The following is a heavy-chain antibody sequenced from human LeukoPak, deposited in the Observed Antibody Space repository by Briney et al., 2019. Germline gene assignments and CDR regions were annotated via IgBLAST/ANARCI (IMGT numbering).Heavy chain of an antibody. CDR1: GGSISSYY. CDR2: IYYSGST. V-gene: IGHV4-59*01. Sequence: PSETLSLTCTVSGGSISSYYWSWIRQPPGKGLEWIGYIYYSGSTNYNPSLKSRVTISVDTSKNQFSLKLSSVTAADTAVYYCARVRGYYYGSGTPRLLFDYWGQGTLVTVSS. D-gene: IGHD3-10*01. J-gene: IGHJ4*02. CDR3: ARVRGYYYGSGTPRLLFDY.